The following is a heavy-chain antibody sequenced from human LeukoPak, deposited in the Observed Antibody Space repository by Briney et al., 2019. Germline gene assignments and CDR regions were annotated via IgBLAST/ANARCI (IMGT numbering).Heavy chain of an antibody. CDR3: ARTEVYCGGDCYSAIDY. CDR1: GGSFSGYY. V-gene: IGHV4-34*01. Sequence: SETLSLTCAAYGGSFSGYYWSWIRQPPGKGLEWIGEINHSGSTNYNPSLKSRVTLSVDTSKNQFSLKLSSVTAADTAVYYCARTEVYCGGDCYSAIDYWGQGTLVTVSS. D-gene: IGHD2-21*02. CDR2: INHSGST. J-gene: IGHJ4*02.